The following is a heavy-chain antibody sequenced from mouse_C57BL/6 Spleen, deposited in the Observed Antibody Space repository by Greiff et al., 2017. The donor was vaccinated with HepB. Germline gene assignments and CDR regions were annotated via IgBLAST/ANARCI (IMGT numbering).Heavy chain of an antibody. D-gene: IGHD1-1*01. J-gene: IGHJ2*01. Sequence: LQESGAELVKPGASVKISCKASGYAFSSYWMNWVKQRPGKGLEWIGQIYPGDGDTNYNGKFKGKATLTADKSSSTAYMQLSSLTSEDSAVYFCARSDYYGSRSYFDYWGQGTTLTVSS. CDR1: GYAFSSYW. CDR2: IYPGDGDT. V-gene: IGHV1-80*01. CDR3: ARSDYYGSRSYFDY.